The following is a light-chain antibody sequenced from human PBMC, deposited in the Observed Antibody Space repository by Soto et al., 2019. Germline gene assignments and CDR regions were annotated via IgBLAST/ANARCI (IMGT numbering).Light chain of an antibody. CDR2: DVS. J-gene: IGKJ1*01. V-gene: IGKV1-5*01. CDR3: QQYHSYRT. Sequence: DIQMTQSPSTLSASVGDRVTITCWASQSISTWLAWYQQKPGKAPNLLIYDVSSLESGVPSRFSGSGSGTAFTLTISSLQPDDFATYFCQQYHSYRTFGQGTKLEI. CDR1: QSISTW.